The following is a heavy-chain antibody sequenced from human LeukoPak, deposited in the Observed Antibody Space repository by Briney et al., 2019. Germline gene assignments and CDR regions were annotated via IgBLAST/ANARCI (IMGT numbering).Heavy chain of an antibody. V-gene: IGHV4-4*02. CDR1: GGSISGTNW. CDR3: SRESGAFCPFGY. CDR2: ISLSGLT. J-gene: IGHJ4*02. D-gene: IGHD1-26*01. Sequence: PSGTLSLTCGVSGGSISGTNWWSWVRQPPGQGLEWIGEISLSGLTNYNPSLKSRVTMSLDKSKNHLSLNLTSVTAADTAVYYCSRESGAFCPFGYWGQGTLVTVSS.